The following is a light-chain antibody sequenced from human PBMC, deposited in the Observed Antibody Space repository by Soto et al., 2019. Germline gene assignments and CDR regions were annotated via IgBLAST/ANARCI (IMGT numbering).Light chain of an antibody. V-gene: IGKV1-13*02. CDR3: QQSYSTPQT. Sequence: GDRVTITCRASQGISSALAWYQQKPGKAPKLLIYDASSLESGVPSRFSGSGSGTDFTLTISSLQPEDFATYYCQQSYSTPQTFGQGTKVDIK. CDR2: DAS. CDR1: QGISSA. J-gene: IGKJ1*01.